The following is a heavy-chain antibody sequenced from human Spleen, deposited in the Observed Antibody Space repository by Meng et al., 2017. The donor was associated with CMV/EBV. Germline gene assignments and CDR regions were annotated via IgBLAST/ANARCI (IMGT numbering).Heavy chain of an antibody. J-gene: IGHJ5*02. Sequence: LVQSGQSVKNPGASVKVSGKVSGYTFTTYCTSWVTQAPGQGLEWMGIINPSGGSTSYAQKFQGRVTMTRDPSTSTVYMELSSLRSEDTAVYYCARGGEGVVPWGQGTLVTVSS. CDR2: INPSGGST. CDR3: ARGGEGVVP. CDR1: GYTFTTYC. D-gene: IGHD3-16*01. V-gene: IGHV1-46*01.